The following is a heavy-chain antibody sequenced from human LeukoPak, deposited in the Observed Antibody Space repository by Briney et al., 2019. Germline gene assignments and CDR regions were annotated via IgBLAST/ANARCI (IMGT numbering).Heavy chain of an antibody. J-gene: IGHJ6*02. CDR2: INPNSGGT. CDR1: GYTFTGYY. CDR3: AREESSSSLYYYYGMDV. V-gene: IGHV1-2*04. Sequence: ASVKVSCKASGYTFTGYYMHWVRQAPGQGLEWMGWINPNSGGTNYAQKFQGWVTMTRDTSISTAYMELSRLRSDDTAVYYCAREESSSSLYYYYGMDVWGQGTTVTVSS. D-gene: IGHD6-6*01.